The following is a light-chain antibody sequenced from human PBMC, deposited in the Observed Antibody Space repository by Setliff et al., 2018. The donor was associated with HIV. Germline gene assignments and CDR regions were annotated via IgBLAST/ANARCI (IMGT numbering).Light chain of an antibody. Sequence: QPPSVSVAPGKTARITCGGNNIGSKSVHWYQQKPGQAPVLVIYYDSDRPSGIPERFSGSNSGNTATLTISRVEAGDEADYYCQVWDSSSDHPYVFGTGTKV. J-gene: IGLJ1*01. CDR1: NIGSKS. CDR3: QVWDSSSDHPYV. CDR2: YDS. V-gene: IGLV3-21*04.